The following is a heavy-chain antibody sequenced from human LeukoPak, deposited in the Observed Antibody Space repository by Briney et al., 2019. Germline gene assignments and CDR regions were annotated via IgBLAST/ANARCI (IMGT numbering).Heavy chain of an antibody. D-gene: IGHD3-10*01. CDR2: ISGDESST. CDR3: AGGSTLDRGLVYY. CDR1: GFTFSSYW. V-gene: IGHV3-74*01. Sequence: GGSLRLSCSASGFTFSSYWMHWVRQAPGKGLVWVSRISGDESSTSYADSVKGRFTISRDNATNTLFLQMNSLRAEDTAVYYCAGGSTLDRGLVYYWGQGTLVTVSS. J-gene: IGHJ4*02.